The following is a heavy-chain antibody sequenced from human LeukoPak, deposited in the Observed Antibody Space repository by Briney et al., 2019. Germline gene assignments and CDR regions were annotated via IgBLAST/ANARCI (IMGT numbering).Heavy chain of an antibody. Sequence: GASVKVSCKASGYTFPSYFMHWVRQAPGQGLEWMGIINPTGGSTTYAQKFQGRVTMTRDTSTSTVYMELSSLRSDDTAVYYCARVAARRFDYWGQGTLVTVSS. CDR1: GYTFPSYF. CDR2: INPTGGST. J-gene: IGHJ4*02. D-gene: IGHD6-6*01. V-gene: IGHV1-46*01. CDR3: ARVAARRFDY.